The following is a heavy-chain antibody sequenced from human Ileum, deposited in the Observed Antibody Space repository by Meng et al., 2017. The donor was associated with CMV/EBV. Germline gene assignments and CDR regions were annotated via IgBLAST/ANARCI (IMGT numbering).Heavy chain of an antibody. Sequence: SETLSLTCTVSGGSISSYYWSWIRQPPGKGLEWIGYIYYSGSTNYNPSLRSRVTISVDTSKTQFSLKLSSVTAADTAVYYCARGRVYYYGWNPPYGMDVWGRGTTVTVSS. CDR3: ARGRVYYYGWNPPYGMDV. CDR2: IYYSGST. V-gene: IGHV4-59*01. D-gene: IGHD3-10*01. CDR1: GGSISSYY. J-gene: IGHJ6*02.